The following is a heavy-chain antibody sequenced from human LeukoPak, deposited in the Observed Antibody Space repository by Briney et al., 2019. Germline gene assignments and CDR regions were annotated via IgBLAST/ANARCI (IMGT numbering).Heavy chain of an antibody. Sequence: SETLSLTCAVYGGSFSGYYWSWIRQPPGKGLEWIGEINHSGSTNYNPSLKSRVTISVDTSKNQFSLKLSSVTAADTAVYYCARALYDFWSGYYSWYFDLWGRGTLVTVSS. CDR1: GGSFSGYY. J-gene: IGHJ2*01. V-gene: IGHV4-34*01. D-gene: IGHD3-3*01. CDR3: ARALYDFWSGYYSWYFDL. CDR2: INHSGST.